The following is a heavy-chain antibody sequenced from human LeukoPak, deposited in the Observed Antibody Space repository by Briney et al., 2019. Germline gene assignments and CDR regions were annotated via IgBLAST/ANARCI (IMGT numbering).Heavy chain of an antibody. CDR2: IRYDGSNK. V-gene: IGHV3-30*02. CDR1: GFTFSSYG. D-gene: IGHD4-11*01. J-gene: IGHJ4*02. CDR3: AKDPRSYDYSNPVIY. Sequence: GGSLRLSCAASGFTFSSYGMHWVRQAPGKGLEWVAFIRYDGSNKYYADSVKGRFTISRDNSKNTLYLQMNSLRAEDTAVYYCAKDPRSYDYSNPVIYWGQGTLVTVSS.